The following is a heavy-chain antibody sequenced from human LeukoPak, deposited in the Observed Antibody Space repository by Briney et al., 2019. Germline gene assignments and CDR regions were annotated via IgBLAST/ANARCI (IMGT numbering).Heavy chain of an antibody. D-gene: IGHD1-26*01. CDR2: IIPIFGTA. Sequence: VASVKVSCKASGGTFSSYAISWVRQAPGQGLEWMGGIIPIFGTANYAQKFQGRVTITADESTSTAYMELSSLRSEDTAMYYCARQNIGGTSASDYWGQGTLVTVSS. CDR3: ARQNIGGTSASDY. V-gene: IGHV1-69*13. CDR1: GGTFSSYA. J-gene: IGHJ4*02.